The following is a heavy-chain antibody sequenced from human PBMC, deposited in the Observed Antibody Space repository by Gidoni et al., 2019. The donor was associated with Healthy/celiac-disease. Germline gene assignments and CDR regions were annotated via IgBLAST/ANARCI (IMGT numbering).Heavy chain of an antibody. CDR2: ISYDGSNK. CDR3: ARGREKYFDY. J-gene: IGHJ4*02. Sequence: QVQLVESGGGVVQPGRSLRLSCAASGFTFSSYAMHWVRQAPGKGLEWVAVISYDGSNKYYADSVKGRFTISRDNSKNTLYLQMNSLRAEDTAVYYCARGREKYFDYWGQGTLVTVSS. V-gene: IGHV3-30-3*01. CDR1: GFTFSSYA.